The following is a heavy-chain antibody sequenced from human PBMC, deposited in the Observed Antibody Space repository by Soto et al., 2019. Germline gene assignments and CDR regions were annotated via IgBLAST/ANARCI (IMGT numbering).Heavy chain of an antibody. CDR1: GGSFSGYY. CDR2: INHSGST. Sequence: SETLSLTCAVYGGSFSGYYWSWIRQPPGKGLEWIGEINHSGSTNYNPSLKSRVTISVDTSKNQFSLKLSSVTAADTAVYYCAKEGTTSPYNWFDPWGQGTLVTVSS. CDR3: AKEGTTSPYNWFDP. J-gene: IGHJ5*02. V-gene: IGHV4-34*01. D-gene: IGHD2-2*01.